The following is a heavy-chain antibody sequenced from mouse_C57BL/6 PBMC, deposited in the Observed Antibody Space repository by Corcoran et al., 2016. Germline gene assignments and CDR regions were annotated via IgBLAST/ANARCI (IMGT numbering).Heavy chain of an antibody. Sequence: QVQLQQSGAELVKPGASVKIYCKASGYSCSSYWMNWVKQRPGKGREWIGQIYPGDGDTNYNGKFKGKATLTADKSSSTAYMQLSSLTSEDTAVYFCASYSKYELAYWGQGTLVTVSA. CDR1: GYSCSSYW. D-gene: IGHD2-5*01. CDR3: ASYSKYELAY. CDR2: IYPGDGDT. J-gene: IGHJ3*01. V-gene: IGHV1-80*01.